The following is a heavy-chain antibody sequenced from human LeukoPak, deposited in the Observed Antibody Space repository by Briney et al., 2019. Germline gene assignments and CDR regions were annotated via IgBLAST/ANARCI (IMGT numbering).Heavy chain of an antibody. CDR3: ARGLNLIGTAYFDY. J-gene: IGHJ4*02. CDR2: INQSGST. CDR1: GGSFSGYY. D-gene: IGHD1-1*01. V-gene: IGHV4-34*01. Sequence: SETLSLTCAVYGGSFSGYYWSWIRQPPGKGLEWIGEINQSGSTNYNPSLKSRVTISVDTSKNQFSLKLSSVTAADTAVYYCARGLNLIGTAYFDYWGQGTLVTVSS.